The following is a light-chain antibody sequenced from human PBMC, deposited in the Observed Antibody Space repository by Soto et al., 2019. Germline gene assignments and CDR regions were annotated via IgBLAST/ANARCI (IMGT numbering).Light chain of an antibody. CDR3: QSYDSGLSGVV. J-gene: IGLJ2*01. V-gene: IGLV1-40*01. Sequence: QSVLTQPPSVSGAPGQRVIISCTGSSSNIGPSYDVHWYQQLPGTAPKLLIYGNNNRPSGVPDRFSGSKSGTSASLAITGLHAEDEADYYCQSYDSGLSGVVFGGGTQLTVL. CDR2: GNN. CDR1: SSNIGPSYD.